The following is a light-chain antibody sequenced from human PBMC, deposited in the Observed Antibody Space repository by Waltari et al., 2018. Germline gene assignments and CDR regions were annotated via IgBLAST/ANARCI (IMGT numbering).Light chain of an antibody. Sequence: DIVITQSPDSLAVSLGERAAVHCTSSQSVLYNSNKKTYLAWYQQRPGQPPRLLIYWASIRQSGIPDRFRGSGSATEFTLTITSLQAEDVAVYYCQQYYDVPYTFGQGTKVEI. CDR2: WAS. V-gene: IGKV4-1*01. CDR3: QQYYDVPYT. J-gene: IGKJ2*01. CDR1: QSVLYNSNKKTY.